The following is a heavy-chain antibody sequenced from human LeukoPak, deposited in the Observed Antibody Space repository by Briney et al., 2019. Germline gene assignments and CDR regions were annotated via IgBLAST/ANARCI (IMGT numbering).Heavy chain of an antibody. J-gene: IGHJ4*02. CDR3: AKAPHCPNDLCRYFDY. D-gene: IGHD2-8*01. CDR1: GFTFTTYP. Sequence: GGSLRLSCAASGFTFTTYPMSWVRQAPGKGLEWVSAISASGGGTYYADSVKGRFTISRDNSRGTVFLQMSSLRAEDTAVYYCAKAPHCPNDLCRYFDYWGQGILVTVSS. V-gene: IGHV3-23*01. CDR2: ISASGGGT.